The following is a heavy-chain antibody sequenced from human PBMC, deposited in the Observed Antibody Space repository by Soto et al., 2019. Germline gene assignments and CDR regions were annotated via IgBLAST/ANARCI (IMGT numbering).Heavy chain of an antibody. CDR1: GGSINSYY. CDR3: AKTALGWLDP. CDR2: IFYSGRSGST. Sequence: SETLSLTCSVSGGSINSYYLSWIRQPPGKGLEWIGYIFYSGRSGSTNYNPSLKSRVTISVDTSKNQFSLKVSSVTAADTAVYYCAKTALGWLDPWGQGTLVTVSS. J-gene: IGHJ5*02. V-gene: IGHV4-59*01. D-gene: IGHD2-21*02.